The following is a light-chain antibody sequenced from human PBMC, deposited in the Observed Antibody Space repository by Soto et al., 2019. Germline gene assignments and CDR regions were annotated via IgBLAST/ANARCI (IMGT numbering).Light chain of an antibody. Sequence: EIVMTQSPATLSVSPGGRATLSCRATQSVTITNLAWYQQKPGQPPGLLIYGASSRATGIPDRFSGSGSGTDFTLTISRLEPEDFAVYDCQQYGSSPSWTFGQGTKVDI. CDR2: GAS. V-gene: IGKV3-20*01. CDR3: QQYGSSPSWT. CDR1: QSVTITN. J-gene: IGKJ1*01.